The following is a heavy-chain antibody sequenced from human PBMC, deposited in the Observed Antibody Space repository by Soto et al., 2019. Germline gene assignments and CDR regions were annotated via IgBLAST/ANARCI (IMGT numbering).Heavy chain of an antibody. J-gene: IGHJ4*02. Sequence: QVHLVQSGAEVKKPGASVKVSCQASGYAFTTYGITWWRQAPGQGLEWMGWLRAPNGNTNYAQKLQGRVTVTRDTSTSTAYMELRSLRSDDTAVYYCARGRYGDYWGQGALVTVSS. CDR1: GYAFTTYG. CDR2: LRAPNGNT. V-gene: IGHV1-18*01. CDR3: ARGRYGDY. D-gene: IGHD1-1*01.